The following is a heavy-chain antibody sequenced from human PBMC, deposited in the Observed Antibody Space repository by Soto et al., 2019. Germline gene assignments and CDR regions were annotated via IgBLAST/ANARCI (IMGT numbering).Heavy chain of an antibody. J-gene: IGHJ1*01. D-gene: IGHD3-3*01. CDR3: AKVLLDDFWSGYHRGIQH. CDR1: GFTFSSYG. CDR2: ISYDGSNK. V-gene: IGHV3-30*18. Sequence: QVQLVESGGGVVQPGRSLRLSCAASGFTFSSYGMHWVRQAPGKGLEWVAVISYDGSNKYYVDSVKGRFTISRDNSKNTLCLQMNLLRAEDTAVYYCAKVLLDDFWSGYHRGIQHWGQGTLVTVSS.